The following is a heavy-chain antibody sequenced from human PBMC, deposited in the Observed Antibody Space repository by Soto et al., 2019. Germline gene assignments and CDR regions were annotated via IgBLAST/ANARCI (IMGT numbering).Heavy chain of an antibody. CDR1: GFTFSSYG. CDR3: ARDVHSYAPLEVYYYYGMDV. V-gene: IGHV3-33*01. J-gene: IGHJ6*02. Sequence: QVQLVESGGGVVQPGRSLRLSCAASGFTFSSYGMHWVRQAPGKGLEWVAVIWYDGSNKYYADSVKGRFTISRDNSKNTLYLQMNSLRAEDTAVYYCARDVHSYAPLEVYYYYGMDVWGQGTTVTVSS. D-gene: IGHD1-26*01. CDR2: IWYDGSNK.